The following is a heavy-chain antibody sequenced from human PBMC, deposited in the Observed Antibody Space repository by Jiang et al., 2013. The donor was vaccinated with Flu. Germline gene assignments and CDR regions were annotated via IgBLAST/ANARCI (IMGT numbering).Heavy chain of an antibody. D-gene: IGHD2-21*02. CDR3: ARAYCGGDCYFHYYGMDV. Sequence: SGAEVKKPGASVKVSCKASGYTFTSYYMHWVRQAPGQGLGWMGIINPSGGSTSYAQKFQGRVTMTRDTSTSTVYMELSSLRSEDTAVYYCARAYCGGDCYFHYYGMDVWGQGTTVTVSS. V-gene: IGHV1-46*01. CDR1: GYTFTSYY. J-gene: IGHJ6*02. CDR2: INPSGGST.